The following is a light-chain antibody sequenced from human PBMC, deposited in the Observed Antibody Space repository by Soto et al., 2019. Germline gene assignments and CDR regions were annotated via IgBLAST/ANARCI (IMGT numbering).Light chain of an antibody. CDR1: QSVSSSS. CDR2: GVS. V-gene: IGKV3-20*01. Sequence: EIVLTQSPGTLSLSPGERATLSCRASQSVSSSSLAWYQHKPGQAPRLLIYGVSSRANGIPDRFSGSGSGTDFTLTISRLEPQDFAVYYCQRYGRSPLITFGQGTRLEI. CDR3: QRYGRSPLIT. J-gene: IGKJ5*01.